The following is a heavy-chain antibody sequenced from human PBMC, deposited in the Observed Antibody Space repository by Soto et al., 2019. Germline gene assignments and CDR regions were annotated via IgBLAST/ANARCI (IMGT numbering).Heavy chain of an antibody. CDR2: IFSNDEK. V-gene: IGHV2-26*01. CDR1: GFSLSNARMG. J-gene: IGHJ6*02. Sequence: SGPTLVNPTETLTLTCTVSGFSLSNARMGVSWIRQPPGKALGWLAHIFSNDEKSYSTSLKSRLTISKDTSKSQVVLTMTNMDPVDTATYYCARIVEVRAANFYYYYGMDVWGQGTTVTVSS. D-gene: IGHD1-1*01. CDR3: ARIVEVRAANFYYYYGMDV.